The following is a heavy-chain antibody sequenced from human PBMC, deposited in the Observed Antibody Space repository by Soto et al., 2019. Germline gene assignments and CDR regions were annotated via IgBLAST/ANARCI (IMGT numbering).Heavy chain of an antibody. D-gene: IGHD6-19*01. CDR1: GFTVSSNY. Sequence: EVQLVETGGGLIQPGGSLRLSCAASGFTVSSNYMSWVRQAPGKGLEWVSVIYSGGSTYYADSVKGRFTISRDNSKNTLYLQMNSLRAEDTAVYYCAREGSSGWNPGGLDYWGQGTLVTVSS. V-gene: IGHV3-53*02. J-gene: IGHJ4*02. CDR3: AREGSSGWNPGGLDY. CDR2: IYSGGST.